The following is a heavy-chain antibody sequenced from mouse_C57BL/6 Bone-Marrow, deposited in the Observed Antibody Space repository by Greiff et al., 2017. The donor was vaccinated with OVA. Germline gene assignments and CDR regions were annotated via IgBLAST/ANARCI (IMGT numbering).Heavy chain of an antibody. V-gene: IGHV1-81*01. CDR3: ARGATVVNFYYYTMDY. Sequence: VQLQQSGAELARPGASVKLSCKASGYTFTSYGISWVKQRTGQGLEWIGEIYPRSGNTYYNEKFKGKATLTADKSSSTAYMELRSLTSEDSAVYFCARGATVVNFYYYTMDYWGQGTSVTVSS. CDR2: IYPRSGNT. J-gene: IGHJ4*01. D-gene: IGHD1-1*01. CDR1: GYTFTSYG.